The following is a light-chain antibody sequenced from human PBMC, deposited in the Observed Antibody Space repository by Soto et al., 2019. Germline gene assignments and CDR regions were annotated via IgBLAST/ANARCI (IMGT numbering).Light chain of an antibody. J-gene: IGLJ2*01. CDR3: GSYGGSNNLI. CDR1: SSDVGGYNY. V-gene: IGLV2-8*01. CDR2: EVT. Sequence: QSALTQPPSASGSPGQSVTISCTGTSSDVGGYNYVSWYQQHPGKAPKLVIYEVTKRPSGVPDRFSGSRSGNTASLTVSGFQAEDEADYYCGSYGGSNNLIFGGGTKVTVL.